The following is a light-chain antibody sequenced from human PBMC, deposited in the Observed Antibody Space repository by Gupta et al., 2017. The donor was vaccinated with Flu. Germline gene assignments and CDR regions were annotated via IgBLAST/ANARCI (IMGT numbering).Light chain of an antibody. Sequence: QSVLTQPPSASGTPGQRVTISCSGSRSNIGSNTVNWYQQLPGTAPKLRIYTNNQRPSGVPDRFSGSKSGTAASLAISGLQSEDEADDYCDAWDDSLNVLNWVFGGGTKLTVL. J-gene: IGLJ3*02. CDR3: DAWDDSLNVLNWV. CDR1: RSNIGSNT. CDR2: TNN. V-gene: IGLV1-44*01.